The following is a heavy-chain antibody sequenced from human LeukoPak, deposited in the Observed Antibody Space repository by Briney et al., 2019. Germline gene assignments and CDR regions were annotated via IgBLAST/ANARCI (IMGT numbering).Heavy chain of an antibody. Sequence: SETLSLTCAVSGGSISSFYWSWIRQPPGKGLEWIGYVFYTGDTNSNPSLKSRVTMSLDTSKNQLSLRLTSVTAADTAVYYCARSDSSGYYILDYWGQGTLVTVSS. CDR1: GGSISSFY. V-gene: IGHV4-59*12. D-gene: IGHD3-22*01. CDR2: VFYTGDT. J-gene: IGHJ4*02. CDR3: ARSDSSGYYILDY.